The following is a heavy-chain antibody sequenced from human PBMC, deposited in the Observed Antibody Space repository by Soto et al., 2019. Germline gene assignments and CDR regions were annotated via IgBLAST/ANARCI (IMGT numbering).Heavy chain of an antibody. Sequence: GGSLRLSCAASGFTFSNYDMHWVRQATGKGLEWVSAIGIGGATYYPDSVEGRFTISRENAKNSLYLQMSGLRAEDTALYYCARDMYTNYVNYFDLWGQGTLVTVSS. D-gene: IGHD3-16*01. J-gene: IGHJ5*02. CDR3: ARDMYTNYVNYFDL. V-gene: IGHV3-13*01. CDR1: GFTFSNYD. CDR2: IGIGGAT.